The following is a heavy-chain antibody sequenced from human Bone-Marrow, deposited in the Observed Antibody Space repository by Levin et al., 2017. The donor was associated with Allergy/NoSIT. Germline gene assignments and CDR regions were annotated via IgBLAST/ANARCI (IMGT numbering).Heavy chain of an antibody. CDR3: ASRGYYYAMDV. CDR2: VYFSGAA. Sequence: SQTLSLTCTVSGASISSYYWTWVRQPPGKGLEWIAFVYFSGAANYNPSLKSRVTTSIDTSKSQFSLRLNSVTTADTAVYFCASRGYYYAMDVWGQGTTVTVSS. V-gene: IGHV4-59*01. J-gene: IGHJ6*02. CDR1: GASISSYY.